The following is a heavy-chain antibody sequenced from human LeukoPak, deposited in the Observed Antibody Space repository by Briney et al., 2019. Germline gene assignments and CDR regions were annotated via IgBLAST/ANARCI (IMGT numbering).Heavy chain of an antibody. CDR3: ARDSRRGLLLWFGFDY. CDR1: RFTLSSYS. CDR2: VSSSISTI. J-gene: IGHJ4*02. D-gene: IGHD3-10*01. Sequence: GGGLRLSCADSRFTLSSYSMKWVRQAPREGREWASYVSSSISTIYYADSVKGRFTISRDNAKNSLYLQISSLRAEDTAVYYCARDSRRGLLLWFGFDYWGQGTLVTVSS. V-gene: IGHV3-48*04.